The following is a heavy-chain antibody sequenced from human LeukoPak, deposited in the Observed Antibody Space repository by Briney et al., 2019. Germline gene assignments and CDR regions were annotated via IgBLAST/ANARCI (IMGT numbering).Heavy chain of an antibody. J-gene: IGHJ6*03. CDR3: AKDGYDYDFWSGYYYYMDV. V-gene: IGHV3-33*06. D-gene: IGHD3-3*01. Sequence: GGSLRLSCAASGFTFSSYSMNWVRQAPGKGLEWVAVIWYDGSNKYYADSVKGRFTISRDNSKNTLYLQMNSLRAEDTAVYYCAKDGYDYDFWSGYYYYMDVWGKGTTVTVSS. CDR1: GFTFSSYS. CDR2: IWYDGSNK.